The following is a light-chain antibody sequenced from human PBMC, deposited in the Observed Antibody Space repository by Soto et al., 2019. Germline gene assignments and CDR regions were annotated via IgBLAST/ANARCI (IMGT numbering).Light chain of an antibody. CDR2: GAS. CDR3: QQYNNWPSIT. Sequence: EIVMTQSPATLSVSPGERVTLSCRASQSVSSRLAWYHQKPGQSPRLLIYGASTRATGIPARFSGSGSGTEFTLTISSLQSEDFAVYYCQQYNNWPSITFGQGTRWRL. V-gene: IGKV3-15*01. J-gene: IGKJ5*01. CDR1: QSVSSR.